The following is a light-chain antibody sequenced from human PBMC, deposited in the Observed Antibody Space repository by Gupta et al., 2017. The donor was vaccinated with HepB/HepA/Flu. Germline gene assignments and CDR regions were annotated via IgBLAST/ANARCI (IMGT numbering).Light chain of an antibody. CDR3: QQDCTSPLT. Sequence: EIVLTHSPGTLSLSPGDRATLSCRARHSVSSSSLAWYQQKPGQAPRLLIYGASSMATGLPARFSGSGSATDFSLTISSLEPEDFAVYCCQQDCTSPLTFGGGTKVE. CDR2: GAS. J-gene: IGKJ4*01. CDR1: HSVSSSS. V-gene: IGKV3-20*01.